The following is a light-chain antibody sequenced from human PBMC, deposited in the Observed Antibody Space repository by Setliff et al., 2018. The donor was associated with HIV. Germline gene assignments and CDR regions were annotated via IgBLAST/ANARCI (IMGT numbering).Light chain of an antibody. V-gene: IGLV2-11*01. CDR2: DVG. CDR3: SSYAGADAFDV. CDR1: SSDIGTYNY. Sequence: QSVLTQPRSVSGSPGQSVTFSCTGSSSDIGTYNYVSWYQQQPGKAPRLIISDVGRRPSGTPDRFSGSKSGNTASLTISGLQADDEADYYCSSYAGADAFDVFGTGTKVTVL. J-gene: IGLJ1*01.